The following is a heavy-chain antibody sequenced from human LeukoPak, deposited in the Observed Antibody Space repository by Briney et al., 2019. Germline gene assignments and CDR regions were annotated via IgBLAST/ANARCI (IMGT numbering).Heavy chain of an antibody. CDR3: ARNNNYFDH. CDR1: GFTFSSYA. V-gene: IGHV3-23*01. Sequence: PGGSLRLSCAASGFTFSSYAMSWVRQAPGKGLDWVSAISYSGGSTYYVDSVKGRFTISRDNSKNTLYLQMNSLRAEDTAVYYCARNNNYFDHWGQGTLVTVSS. J-gene: IGHJ5*02. CDR2: ISYSGGST.